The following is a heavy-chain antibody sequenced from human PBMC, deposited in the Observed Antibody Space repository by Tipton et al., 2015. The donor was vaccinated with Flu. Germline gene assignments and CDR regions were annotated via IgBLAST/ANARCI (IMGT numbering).Heavy chain of an antibody. CDR2: IKQDGSVK. J-gene: IGHJ4*02. D-gene: IGHD7-27*01. Sequence: SLRLSCAASGFILSSYWMSWVRQAPGKGLEWVANIKQDGSVKYYVDSVRGRFTISRDNAKNSLYLQLDSLRAEDTAVYYCASLTGDDYWGQGDLVTVSS. V-gene: IGHV3-7*03. CDR3: ASLTGDDY. CDR1: GFILSSYW.